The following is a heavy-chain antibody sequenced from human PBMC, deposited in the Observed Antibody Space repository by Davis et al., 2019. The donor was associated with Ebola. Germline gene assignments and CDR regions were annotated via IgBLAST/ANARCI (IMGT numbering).Heavy chain of an antibody. CDR3: ARGGPFLEWLLMDP. CDR2: IYHSGST. Sequence: MPSETLSLTCAVSGGSISSSNWWSWVRQPPGKGLEWIGEIYHSGSTNYNPSLKSRVTISVDTSKNQFSLKLSSVTAADTAVYYCARGGPFLEWLLMDPWGQGTLVTVSS. V-gene: IGHV4-4*02. D-gene: IGHD3-3*02. CDR1: GGSISSSNW. J-gene: IGHJ5*02.